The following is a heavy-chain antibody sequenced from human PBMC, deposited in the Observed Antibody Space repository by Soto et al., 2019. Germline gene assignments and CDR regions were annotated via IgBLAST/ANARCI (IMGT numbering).Heavy chain of an antibody. Sequence: QVQLVQSGAEVKKPGSSVKVSCKASGGSLSNYGISWVRQAPGQGLEWMGAIIPVFGTPNYAQKFQDRVTITAXEPTAPXXMEVRSLTSEDTAVYYCARGDATKIVVTTYYGMDVWGQGTTVTVSS. CDR2: IIPVFGTP. D-gene: IGHD3-22*01. CDR1: GGSLSNYG. J-gene: IGHJ6*02. CDR3: ARGDATKIVVTTYYGMDV. V-gene: IGHV1-69*12.